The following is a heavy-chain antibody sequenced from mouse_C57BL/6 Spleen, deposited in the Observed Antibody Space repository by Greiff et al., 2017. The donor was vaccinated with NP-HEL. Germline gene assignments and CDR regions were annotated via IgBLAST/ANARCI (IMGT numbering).Heavy chain of an antibody. J-gene: IGHJ2*01. Sequence: EVQGVESGGGLVKPGGSLKLSCAASGFTFSSYTMSWVRQTPEKRLEWVATISGGGGNTYYPDSVKGRFTISRDNAKNTLYLQMSSLRSEDTALYYCARHEGVTTGDYFDYWGQGTTLTVSS. D-gene: IGHD2-2*01. CDR2: ISGGGGNT. CDR3: ARHEGVTTGDYFDY. V-gene: IGHV5-9*01. CDR1: GFTFSSYT.